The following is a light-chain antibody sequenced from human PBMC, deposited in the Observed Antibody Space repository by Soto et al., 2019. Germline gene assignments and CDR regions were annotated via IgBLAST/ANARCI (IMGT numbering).Light chain of an antibody. CDR2: GAS. Sequence: PGEXXTLSXRASQSVSNNYLAWYQQKPGQAPRLLIYGASNRATGIPDRFSGSGSRTDFTLTISRLEPEDFAVYYCQQYGSSGTYGQGTKVDIK. CDR3: QQYGSSGT. CDR1: QSVSNNY. J-gene: IGKJ1*01. V-gene: IGKV3-20*01.